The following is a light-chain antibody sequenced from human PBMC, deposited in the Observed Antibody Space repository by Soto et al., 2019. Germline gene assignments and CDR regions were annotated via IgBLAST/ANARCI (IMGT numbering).Light chain of an antibody. Sequence: QSVLTQPASVSGPLGQSFPSSSTETTVDVGAYNFVSWYQQHPGKAPKLIVYHVSDRPSGFSSRFSGSKSGNSASLTISGLHAEDEADYYCSSYAGSDTFVFGTGTKVTVL. V-gene: IGLV2-14*03. CDR1: TVDVGAYNF. J-gene: IGLJ1*01. CDR2: HVS. CDR3: SSYAGSDTFV.